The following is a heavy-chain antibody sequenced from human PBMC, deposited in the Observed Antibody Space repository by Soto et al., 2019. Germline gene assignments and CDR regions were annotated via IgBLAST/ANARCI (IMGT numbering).Heavy chain of an antibody. J-gene: IGHJ4*02. CDR2: IYPGDSDT. CDR1: GYSFTSYW. Sequence: PGESLNISCKGSGYSFTSYWIGWMRQMPGKGLEWMGIIYPGDSDTRYSPSFQGQVAISADKSISTAYLQWSSLKASDTALYYWARHTGYFDYWGQGTLVTVSS. D-gene: IGHD4-17*01. V-gene: IGHV5-51*01. CDR3: ARHTGYFDY.